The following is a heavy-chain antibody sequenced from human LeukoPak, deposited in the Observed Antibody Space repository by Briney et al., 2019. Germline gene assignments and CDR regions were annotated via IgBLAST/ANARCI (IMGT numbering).Heavy chain of an antibody. CDR1: GGSISSYY. V-gene: IGHV4-59*01. J-gene: IGHJ5*02. Sequence: PSETLSLTCTVSGGSISSYYWSWIRQPPGKGLEWIGYIYYSGSTNYNPSLKSRVTISVDTSKNQFSLKLSSVTAADTAVYYCARRRGSDYYGSGSYYKREFDPWGQGTLVTVSS. D-gene: IGHD3-10*01. CDR3: ARRRGSDYYGSGSYYKREFDP. CDR2: IYYSGST.